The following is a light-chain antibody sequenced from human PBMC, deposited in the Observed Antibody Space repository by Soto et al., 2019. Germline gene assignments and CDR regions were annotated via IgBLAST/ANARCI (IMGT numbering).Light chain of an antibody. V-gene: IGLV2-11*01. Sequence: QSVLTQPRSVSGPPGQSVSISCSGTSSDVGTYNYVSWYQQHPGKAPKLMIYDVSKRPSGVPDRFSGSKSGNTASLTISGLQAEDEADSYCCSYAGGYTHAVFGGGTKLTVL. CDR3: CSYAGGYTHAV. CDR2: DVS. CDR1: SSDVGTYNY. J-gene: IGLJ2*01.